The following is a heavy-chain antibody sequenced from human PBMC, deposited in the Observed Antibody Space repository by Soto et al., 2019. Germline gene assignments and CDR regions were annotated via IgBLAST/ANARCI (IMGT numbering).Heavy chain of an antibody. CDR2: IIPILGIA. CDR1: GGTFSSYT. V-gene: IGHV1-69*02. J-gene: IGHJ4*02. CDR3: ARGSQHWLPLDY. Sequence: QVQLVQSGAEMKKPGSSVKVSCKASGGTFSSYTISWVRQAPGQGLEWMGRIIPILGIANYAQKFQGRVTITADKSTSTAYMELSSLRSEDTAVYYCARGSQHWLPLDYWGQGTLVTVSS. D-gene: IGHD6-19*01.